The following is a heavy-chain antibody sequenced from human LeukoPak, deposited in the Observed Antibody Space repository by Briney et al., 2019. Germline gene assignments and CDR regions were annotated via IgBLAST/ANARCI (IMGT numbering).Heavy chain of an antibody. CDR3: ARACSSTSCPPDY. Sequence: ASVKVSCKASGYTFTGYYMHWVRQAPGQGLEWMGWINPNSGGTNYAQKFQGRVTMTRDTSISTAYMELSRLRSDDTAVYYCARACSSTSCPPDYWGQGTLVTVSS. CDR2: INPNSGGT. J-gene: IGHJ4*02. D-gene: IGHD2-2*01. V-gene: IGHV1-2*02. CDR1: GYTFTGYY.